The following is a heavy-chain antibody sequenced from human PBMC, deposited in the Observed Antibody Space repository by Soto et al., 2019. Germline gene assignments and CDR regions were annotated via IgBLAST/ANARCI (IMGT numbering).Heavy chain of an antibody. D-gene: IGHD6-19*01. CDR3: ARPKPDSSGWLYYFDY. CDR1: GGSISSSSYY. Sequence: ASETLSLTCTVSGGSISSSSYYWGWIRQPPGKGLEWIGSIYYSGSTYYNPSLKSRVTISVDTSKNQFSLKLSSVTAADTAVYYCARPKPDSSGWLYYFDYWGQGTLVTVSS. CDR2: IYYSGST. J-gene: IGHJ4*02. V-gene: IGHV4-39*01.